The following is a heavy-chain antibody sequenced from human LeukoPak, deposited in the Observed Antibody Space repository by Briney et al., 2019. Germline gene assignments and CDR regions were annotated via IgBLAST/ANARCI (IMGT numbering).Heavy chain of an antibody. CDR3: AREGGYYDSSVNTSLR. CDR2: INSDGSST. CDR1: GFTFSSYW. V-gene: IGHV3-74*01. D-gene: IGHD3-22*01. Sequence: GGSLRLSCAASGFTFSSYWMHWVRQAPGKGLVSVSRINSDGSSTSYADSVKGRFTISRDNAKNTLYLQMNSLRAEDTAVYYCAREGGYYDSSVNTSLRWGQGTLVTVSS. J-gene: IGHJ4*02.